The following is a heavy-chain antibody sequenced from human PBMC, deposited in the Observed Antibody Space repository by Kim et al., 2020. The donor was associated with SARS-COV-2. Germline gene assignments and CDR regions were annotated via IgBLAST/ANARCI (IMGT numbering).Heavy chain of an antibody. CDR3: ARTYGDSVGY. CDR1: GFTFSNYY. D-gene: IGHD2-21*01. Sequence: GGSLRLSCAGSGFTFSNYYMSWVRQAPGKGLEWVANIKKDGGEKYYAASVEGRFTVSRDNAKNSLYLQMYSLRVEDTAVYYCARTYGDSVGYWGQGTLV. V-gene: IGHV3-7*01. CDR2: IKKDGGEK. J-gene: IGHJ4*02.